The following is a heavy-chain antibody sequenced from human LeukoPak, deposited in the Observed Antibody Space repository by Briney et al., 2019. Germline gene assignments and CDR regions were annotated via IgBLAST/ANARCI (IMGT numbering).Heavy chain of an antibody. Sequence: GGSLRLSCAASGFTFSSYWMSWVRQAPGKGLEWVANIKQDGSEKYYVDSVKGRFTISRDNAKNSLYLQMNSLRAEDTAVYYCAREVRSIWFGEFSLDYWGQGTLVTVSS. CDR3: AREVRSIWFGEFSLDY. CDR2: IKQDGSEK. CDR1: GFTFSSYW. V-gene: IGHV3-7*01. J-gene: IGHJ4*02. D-gene: IGHD3-10*01.